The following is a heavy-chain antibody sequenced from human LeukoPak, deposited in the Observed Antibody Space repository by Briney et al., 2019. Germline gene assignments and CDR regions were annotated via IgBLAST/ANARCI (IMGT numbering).Heavy chain of an antibody. CDR1: GFTFSSYS. D-gene: IGHD3-22*01. CDR2: ISSSSSYI. CDR3: AKDRIITTITD. V-gene: IGHV3-21*01. J-gene: IGHJ4*02. Sequence: GGTLRLSCAASGFTFSSYSMNWVRQAPGKGLEWVSSISSSSSYIYYADSVKGRFTISRDNAKNSLYLQMNSLRAEDTAVYYCAKDRIITTITDWGQGTLVTVSS.